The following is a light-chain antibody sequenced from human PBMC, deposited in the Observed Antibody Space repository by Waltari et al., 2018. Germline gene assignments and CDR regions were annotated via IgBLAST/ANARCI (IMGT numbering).Light chain of an antibody. J-gene: IGLJ2*01. Sequence: QSALTQPRSVSGSPGQSVTISCTGTSGNVGGYDYVSWYQQHPGEAPPLMIYDVTKRPPGVPDRFSGSKSGNTAFLTISGLQAEDEADYHCYSYAGGYTFVFGPGTKLAVL. V-gene: IGLV2-11*01. CDR3: YSYAGGYTFV. CDR2: DVT. CDR1: SGNVGGYDY.